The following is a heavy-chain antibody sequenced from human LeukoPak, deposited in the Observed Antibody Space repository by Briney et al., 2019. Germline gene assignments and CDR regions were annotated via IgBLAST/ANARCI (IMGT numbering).Heavy chain of an antibody. D-gene: IGHD6-13*01. Sequence: GGSLRLSCAASGFTFSSYAMSWVRQAPGKGLEWVSAISGSGGSTYYADSVKGRFTISRDNSKNTLYLQMNSLRAEDTAVYYCAGDIAAINIPGSRLDPWGRGTLVTVSS. CDR1: GFTFSSYA. J-gene: IGHJ5*02. CDR2: ISGSGGST. V-gene: IGHV3-23*01. CDR3: AGDIAAINIPGSRLDP.